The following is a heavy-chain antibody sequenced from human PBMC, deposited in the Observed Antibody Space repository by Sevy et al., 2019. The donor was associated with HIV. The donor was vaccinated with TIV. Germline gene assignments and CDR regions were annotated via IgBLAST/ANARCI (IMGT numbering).Heavy chain of an antibody. V-gene: IGHV3-23*01. CDR2: ISGSGGST. Sequence: GGSLRLSCAASVFTFSSYARSWVRQAPGKGLEWVSAISGSGGSTYYADSVKGRFTISRDNSKNTLYLQMNSLRAEDTAVYYCAKEARIVVVPAVRGAFDIWGQGTMVTVSS. D-gene: IGHD2-2*01. J-gene: IGHJ3*02. CDR3: AKEARIVVVPAVRGAFDI. CDR1: VFTFSSYA.